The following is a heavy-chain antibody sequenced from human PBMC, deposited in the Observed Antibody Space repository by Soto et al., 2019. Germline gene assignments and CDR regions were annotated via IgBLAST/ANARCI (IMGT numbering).Heavy chain of an antibody. D-gene: IGHD3-9*01. CDR1: GGSISSSSYY. J-gene: IGHJ4*02. CDR3: ARLLDGLNFDY. CDR2: IYNSGST. Sequence: PSETLSLTCTVSGGSISSSSYYWGGIRQPPGKGLEWIGSIYNSGSTYYNPSLKSRVTISIDTSKNQFSLKLSSLTAADTAVYYCARLLDGLNFDYWGQGTLVTVSS. V-gene: IGHV4-39*01.